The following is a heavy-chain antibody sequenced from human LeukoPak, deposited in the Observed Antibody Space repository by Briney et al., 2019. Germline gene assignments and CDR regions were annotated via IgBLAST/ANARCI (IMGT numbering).Heavy chain of an antibody. Sequence: SVKVSCKASGGTFSSYAISWVRQAPGQGLEWMGRIIPIFGTANYAQKFQGRVTITTDESTSTAYMELSSLRSEDTAAYYCARSLVGGGGGGSYYDYWGQGTLVTVSS. CDR1: GGTFSSYA. J-gene: IGHJ4*02. CDR2: IIPIFGTA. CDR3: ARSLVGGGGGGSYYDY. V-gene: IGHV1-69*05. D-gene: IGHD3-10*01.